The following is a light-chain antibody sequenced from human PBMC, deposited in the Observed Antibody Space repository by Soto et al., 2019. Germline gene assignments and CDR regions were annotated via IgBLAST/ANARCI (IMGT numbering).Light chain of an antibody. V-gene: IGKV3-20*01. CDR1: QSVSSSY. Sequence: EIVVTQSPGTLSLSPGERATLSCRASQSVSSSYLAWYQQRPGQAPRLLIYDVSSRATGIPDRFSSNGSGTDFPLTISRLEPEDFSVSYCQQYGSSPSTFGQGTQVEIK. CDR3: QQYGSSPST. J-gene: IGKJ1*01. CDR2: DVS.